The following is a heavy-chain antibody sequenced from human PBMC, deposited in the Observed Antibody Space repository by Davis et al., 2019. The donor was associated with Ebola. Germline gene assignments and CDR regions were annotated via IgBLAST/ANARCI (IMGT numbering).Heavy chain of an antibody. CDR1: GYTFTSYA. V-gene: IGHV7-4-1*02. CDR3: ARDVAGYIDYFGLDV. D-gene: IGHD5-24*01. J-gene: IGHJ6*04. Sequence: ASVKVSCKASGYTFTSYAMNWVRQAPGQGLEWMGWINTHTGNPTYAPGLTGRCVFYLDKSVSTAYLHIRSLQAEDTAVYYCARDVAGYIDYFGLDVWGKGTTVTVSS. CDR2: INTHTGNP.